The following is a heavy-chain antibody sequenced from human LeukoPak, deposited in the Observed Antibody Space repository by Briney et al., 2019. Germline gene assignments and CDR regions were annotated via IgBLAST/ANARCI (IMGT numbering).Heavy chain of an antibody. J-gene: IGHJ6*02. CDR3: AKDIAYYDILTGYPNYGMDV. V-gene: IGHV3-23*01. CDR1: GFTFSSYA. CDR2: ISGSGGST. Sequence: PGGSLRLSCVASGFTFSSYAMSWVRQAPGKGLEWVSAISGSGGSTYYADSVKGRFTISRDNSKNTLYLQMNSLRAEDTAVYYCAKDIAYYDILTGYPNYGMDVWGQGTTVTVSS. D-gene: IGHD3-9*01.